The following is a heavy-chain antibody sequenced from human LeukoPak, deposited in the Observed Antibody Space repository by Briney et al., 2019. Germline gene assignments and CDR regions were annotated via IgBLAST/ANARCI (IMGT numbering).Heavy chain of an antibody. CDR2: IYYSGST. J-gene: IGHJ4*02. Sequence: SETLSLTCTVSGGSISSSSYYWGWIRQPPGKGLEWIGSIYYSGSTYYNPSLKGRVTISVDTSKNQFSLKLSSVTAADTAVYYCAREPVHYYDSSGYYYGEDYWGQGTLVTVSS. CDR1: GGSISSSSYY. D-gene: IGHD3-22*01. CDR3: AREPVHYYDSSGYYYGEDY. V-gene: IGHV4-39*02.